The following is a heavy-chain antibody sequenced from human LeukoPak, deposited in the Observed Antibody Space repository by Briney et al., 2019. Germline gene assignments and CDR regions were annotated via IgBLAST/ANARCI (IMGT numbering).Heavy chain of an antibody. J-gene: IGHJ3*02. Sequence: PSETLSLTCTVSGGSISSSSYYWGWIRQPPGKGLEWIGSIYYSGSTYYNPSLKSRVTISVDTSKNQFSLKLSSVTAAGTAVYYCAIGYCSGGSCYDAFDIWGQGTMVTVSS. V-gene: IGHV4-39*01. CDR3: AIGYCSGGSCYDAFDI. D-gene: IGHD2-15*01. CDR2: IYYSGST. CDR1: GGSISSSSYY.